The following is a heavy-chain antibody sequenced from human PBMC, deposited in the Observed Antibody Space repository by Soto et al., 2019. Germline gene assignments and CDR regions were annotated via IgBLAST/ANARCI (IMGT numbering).Heavy chain of an antibody. D-gene: IGHD4-17*01. V-gene: IGHV3-30*18. J-gene: IGHJ6*03. CDR2: ISYDGSNK. Sequence: GGSLRLSCAASGFTFSSYGMHWVRQAPGKGLEWVAVISYDGSNKYYADSVKGRFTISRDNSKNTLYLQMNSLRAEDTAVYYCAKTLRNGGDYSSRTYYYYMDVWGKGTTVTVSS. CDR3: AKTLRNGGDYSSRTYYYYMDV. CDR1: GFTFSSYG.